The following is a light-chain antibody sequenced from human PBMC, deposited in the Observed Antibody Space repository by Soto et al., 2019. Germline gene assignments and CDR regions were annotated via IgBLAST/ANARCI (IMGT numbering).Light chain of an antibody. Sequence: QSVLTQPASVSGSPGQSNTISCTGTSSDVGRSNLVSWYQQHPGKAPKLMIYEGSKRPSGVSNRFSGSKSGNTASLTISGLQAEDEADYYCCSYAGSSSYVFGTGTKLTVL. V-gene: IGLV2-23*01. J-gene: IGLJ1*01. CDR3: CSYAGSSSYV. CDR1: SSDVGRSNL. CDR2: EGS.